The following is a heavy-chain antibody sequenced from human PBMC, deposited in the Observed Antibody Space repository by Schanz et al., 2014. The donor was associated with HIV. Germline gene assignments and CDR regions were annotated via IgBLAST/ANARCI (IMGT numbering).Heavy chain of an antibody. V-gene: IGHV3-23*01. CDR2: ISGSGAGT. CDR1: GFTFSSYA. J-gene: IGHJ6*02. Sequence: EVQLLESGGGLVQPGGSLRLSCAASGFTFSSYAMSWVRQAPGKGLEWVSTISGSGAGTYYADSVKGRFTISRDNSKNTLYLQMNSLRAEDTAVYYCARDRMTANWKNSMDLWGQGTTVTVSS. CDR3: ARDRMTANWKNSMDL. D-gene: IGHD2-21*02.